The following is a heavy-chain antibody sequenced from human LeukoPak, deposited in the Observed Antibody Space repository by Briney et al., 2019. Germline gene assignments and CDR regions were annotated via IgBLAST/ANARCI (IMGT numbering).Heavy chain of an antibody. CDR3: ARDVPHNWFDS. V-gene: IGHV3-74*01. CDR2: INSDGGGA. Sequence: GGSLRLSCAASGITFCNDWMHWVRQGPGKGLVWISRINSDGGGAIYADSVKGRFTVSRDNAKNTLYLQMNSLRAEDTAVYYCARDVPHNWFDSWGQGTLVTVSS. CDR1: GITFCNDW. J-gene: IGHJ5*01.